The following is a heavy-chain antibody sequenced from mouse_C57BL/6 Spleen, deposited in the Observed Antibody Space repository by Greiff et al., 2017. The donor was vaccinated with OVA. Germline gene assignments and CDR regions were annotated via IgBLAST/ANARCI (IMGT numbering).Heavy chain of an antibody. J-gene: IGHJ3*01. V-gene: IGHV1-18*01. CDR1: GYTFTDYN. CDR2: INPNNGGT. Sequence: EVKLMESGPELVKPGASVKIPCKASGYTFTDYNMDWVKQSHGKSLEWIGDINPNNGGTIYNQKFKGKATLTVDKSSSTAYMELRSLTSEDTAVYYCARTGYPAWFAYWGQGTLVTVSA. D-gene: IGHD2-2*01. CDR3: ARTGYPAWFAY.